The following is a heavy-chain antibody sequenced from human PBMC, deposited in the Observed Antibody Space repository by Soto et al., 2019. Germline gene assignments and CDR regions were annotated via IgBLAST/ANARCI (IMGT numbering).Heavy chain of an antibody. V-gene: IGHV3-23*01. J-gene: IGHJ4*02. Sequence: EVQLLESGGGLVQPGGSLGLSCEASGFTVSSYDMSWVRQAPGKGLEYVSSIRVTGSGTYYADSVKGRFTISRDNSKNTLYLQMNSLRVEDTAVYYCARTTTTKSRDYWGQGTLVTVSS. CDR2: IRVTGSGT. CDR1: GFTVSSYD. CDR3: ARTTTTKSRDY. D-gene: IGHD4-17*01.